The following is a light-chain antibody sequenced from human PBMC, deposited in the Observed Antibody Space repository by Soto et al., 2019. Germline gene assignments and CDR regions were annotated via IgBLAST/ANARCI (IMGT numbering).Light chain of an antibody. CDR2: GAS. CDR3: QQYKDWFSIT. V-gene: IGKV3-15*01. Sequence: EIVMTQSPATLSVSPGETVTLSCRASQSVSTNSAWYQQRPGQAPRLLIYGASTRATGIPARFSGSGSGTEFTLTISSLQSEDFAVYHCQQYKDWFSITFGQGTRLEIK. CDR1: QSVSTN. J-gene: IGKJ5*01.